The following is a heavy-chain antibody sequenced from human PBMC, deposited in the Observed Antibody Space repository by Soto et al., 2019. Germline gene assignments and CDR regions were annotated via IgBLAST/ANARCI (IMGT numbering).Heavy chain of an antibody. J-gene: IGHJ4*02. CDR2: INHSGST. V-gene: IGHV4-34*01. Sequence: QVQLQQWGAGLLKPSETLSLTCAVYGGSFSGYYWSWIRQPPGKGLEWIGEINHSGSTNYNPSLKSRVTISVDPSKNQFALKLSSVTAADTAVYYCARGRGNSGGWTLDYWGQGTLVTVSS. CDR3: ARGRGNSGGWTLDY. CDR1: GGSFSGYY. D-gene: IGHD2-21*02.